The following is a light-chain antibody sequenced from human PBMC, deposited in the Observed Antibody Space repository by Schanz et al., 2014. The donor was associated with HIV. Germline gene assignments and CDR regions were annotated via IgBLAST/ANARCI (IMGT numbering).Light chain of an antibody. CDR2: EVS. Sequence: QSALTQPASVSGSPGQSITISCTGTTSDIGTYDLVSWYQQHPGRAPKLMIYEVSKRPSGVPDRLSGSKSGNTASLTVSGLQAEDEADYYCCSYTSSSTLVFGGGTKLTVL. CDR1: TSDIGTYDL. J-gene: IGLJ2*01. CDR3: CSYTSSSTLV. V-gene: IGLV2-14*02.